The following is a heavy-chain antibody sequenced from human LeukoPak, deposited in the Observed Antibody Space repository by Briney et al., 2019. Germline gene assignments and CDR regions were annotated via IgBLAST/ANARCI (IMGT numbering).Heavy chain of an antibody. J-gene: IGHJ4*02. CDR3: AKDLVGRGTARQDY. CDR2: ISGGGDST. V-gene: IGHV3-23*01. D-gene: IGHD2-21*01. CDR1: GFTFSSYA. Sequence: PGGSLRLPCAASGFTFSSYAMNWVRQAPGKGLEWISGISGGGDSTYYADSVKGRFTISRDSSKNTLYLLMNSLRAEDTAVYYCAKDLVGRGTARQDYWGQGTLVTVSS.